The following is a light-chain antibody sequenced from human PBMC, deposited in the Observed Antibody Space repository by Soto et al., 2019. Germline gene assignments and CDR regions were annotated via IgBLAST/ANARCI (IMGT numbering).Light chain of an antibody. CDR1: QDIKNW. CDR2: AAS. CDR3: QQAKRFPLT. J-gene: IGKJ4*01. V-gene: IGKV1D-12*01. Sequence: DIQMTQSPSSVSASVGDRVTITCRASQDIKNWLAWYQKKPGKAPELLIHAASTLQSGVPSRFSGSGSGTDFTLTITSLLPEDFETYYRQQAKRFPLTFGGGPKLEI.